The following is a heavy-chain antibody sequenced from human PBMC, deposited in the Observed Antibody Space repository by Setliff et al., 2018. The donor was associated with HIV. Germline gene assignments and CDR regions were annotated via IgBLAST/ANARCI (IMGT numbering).Heavy chain of an antibody. CDR2: INHSGST. V-gene: IGHV4-34*01. J-gene: IGHJ5*01. Sequence: SETLSLTCAIYGGSFSGYYWSWIRQPPGKGLEWLGEINHSGSTNYNPSLKSRVTISVDTSKNQFSLKLSSVTAADTAVYYCVRHTLTTRRFDSWGQGILVTVSS. CDR3: VRHTLTTRRFDS. D-gene: IGHD4-17*01. CDR1: GGSFSGYY.